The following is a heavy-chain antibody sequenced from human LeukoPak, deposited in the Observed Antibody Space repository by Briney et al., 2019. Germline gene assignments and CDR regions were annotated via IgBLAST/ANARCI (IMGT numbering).Heavy chain of an antibody. D-gene: IGHD5-12*01. V-gene: IGHV4-34*01. Sequence: SETLSLTCAVYGGSFSGHYWSWIRQPPGKGLEWIGEINDSGNTNHNPSLKSRVILSVDTSKNQFSLKLNSVTAADTAVYYCARARGEVAIDHWGQGTLVTVSS. CDR3: ARARGEVAIDH. CDR2: INDSGNT. CDR1: GGSFSGHY. J-gene: IGHJ4*02.